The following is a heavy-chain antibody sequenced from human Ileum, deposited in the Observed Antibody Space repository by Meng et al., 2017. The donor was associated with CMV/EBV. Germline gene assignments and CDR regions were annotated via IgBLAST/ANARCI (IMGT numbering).Heavy chain of an antibody. Sequence: GPGLGNPSYARALPCTGSADCDHNFYLRLIRQPAENGLHLIGRVSTSRSDNYTSSLKRRDTMSVDTSKKQFSLKLSFVTAADTAIYYCARSGLRGIYVDYWGQGTLVTVSS. J-gene: IGHJ4*02. CDR3: ARSGLRGIYVDY. V-gene: IGHV4-4*07. CDR2: VSTSRSD. D-gene: IGHD4-17*01. CDR1: ADCDHNFY.